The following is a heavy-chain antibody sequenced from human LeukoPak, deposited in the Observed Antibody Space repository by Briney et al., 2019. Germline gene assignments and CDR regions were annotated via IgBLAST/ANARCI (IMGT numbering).Heavy chain of an antibody. CDR3: AKDQIVVVTATSYFDY. D-gene: IGHD2-21*02. CDR1: GFTFSSYG. Sequence: GGSLRLSCAASGFTFSSYGMHWVRQAPGKGLEWVAFIRYDGSNKYYADSVKGRFTISRDNSKNTLYLQMNSLRAEDTAVYYCAKDQIVVVTATSYFDYWGQGTLVTVSS. CDR2: IRYDGSNK. V-gene: IGHV3-30*02. J-gene: IGHJ4*02.